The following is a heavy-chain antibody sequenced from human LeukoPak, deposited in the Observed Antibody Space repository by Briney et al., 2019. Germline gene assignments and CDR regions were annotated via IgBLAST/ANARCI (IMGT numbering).Heavy chain of an antibody. CDR1: GFTFSSYS. CDR2: ISSSSSYI. V-gene: IGHV3-21*01. J-gene: IGHJ4*02. CDR3: ARGRYCSSTSCYPPTPFDY. Sequence: PGGSLRLSCAASGFTFSSYSMNWVRQAPGKGLEWVSSISSSSSYIYYADSVKGRFTISRDNAKNSLYLQMNSLRAEDTAVYYCARGRYCSSTSCYPPTPFDYWGQGTLVTVSS. D-gene: IGHD2-2*01.